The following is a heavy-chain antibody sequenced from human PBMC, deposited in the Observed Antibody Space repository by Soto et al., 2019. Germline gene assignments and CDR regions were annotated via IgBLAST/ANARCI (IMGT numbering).Heavy chain of an antibody. V-gene: IGHV4-4*07. Sequence: SETLSLTCTVSGGSMSSYYWTWIRQPAGKGLKCIGRVYSSGGTHYNPSLKSRVTISLDTSKNQFSLRLLSVTDADTAVYYCARGQRFSDWFDPWGQGTLVTVSS. CDR3: ARGQRFSDWFDP. CDR2: VYSSGGT. CDR1: GGSMSSYY. J-gene: IGHJ5*02. D-gene: IGHD3-3*01.